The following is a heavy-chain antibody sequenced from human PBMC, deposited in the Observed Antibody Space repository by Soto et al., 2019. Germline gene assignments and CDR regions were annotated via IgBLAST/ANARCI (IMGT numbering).Heavy chain of an antibody. V-gene: IGHV3-33*01. Sequence: GGSLRLSCEASGFIFSHYGMHWVRQAPGKGLEWVAVTWYDDTKTYSAASVKGRFTRSRDKSKSTLYLQMNKLRGEDTAVYYCARDVSVYCNGGSCYVYSSLWFDLWGQGTLVTVSS. CDR2: TWYDDTKT. D-gene: IGHD2-15*01. CDR3: ARDVSVYCNGGSCYVYSSLWFDL. CDR1: GFIFSHYG. J-gene: IGHJ5*02.